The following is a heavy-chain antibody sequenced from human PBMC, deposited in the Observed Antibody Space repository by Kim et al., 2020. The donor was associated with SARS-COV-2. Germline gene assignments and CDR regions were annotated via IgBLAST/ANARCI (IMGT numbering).Heavy chain of an antibody. Sequence: GGSLRLSCAASGFTFSSYEMNWVRQAPGKGLEWVSYISSSGSTIYYADSVKGRFTISRDNAKNSLYLQMNSLRAEDTAVYYCARDGPYSGSYYEEGYYYGMDVWGQGTTVTVSS. J-gene: IGHJ6*02. CDR3: ARDGPYSGSYYEEGYYYGMDV. CDR2: ISSSGSTI. D-gene: IGHD1-26*01. V-gene: IGHV3-48*03. CDR1: GFTFSSYE.